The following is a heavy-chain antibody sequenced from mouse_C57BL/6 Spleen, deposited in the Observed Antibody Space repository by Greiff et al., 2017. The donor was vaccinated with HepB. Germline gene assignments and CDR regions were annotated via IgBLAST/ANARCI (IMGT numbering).Heavy chain of an antibody. J-gene: IGHJ4*01. CDR3: ARGGNYYAMDY. Sequence: EVKLVESGGGLVKPGGSLKLSCAASGFTFSSYAMSWVRQTPEKRLEWVATISDGGSYTYYPDNVKGRFTISRDNAKNNLYLQMSHLKSEDTAMYYCARGGNYYAMDYWGQGTSGTVSS. CDR2: ISDGGSYT. CDR1: GFTFSSYA. D-gene: IGHD2-1*01. V-gene: IGHV5-4*03.